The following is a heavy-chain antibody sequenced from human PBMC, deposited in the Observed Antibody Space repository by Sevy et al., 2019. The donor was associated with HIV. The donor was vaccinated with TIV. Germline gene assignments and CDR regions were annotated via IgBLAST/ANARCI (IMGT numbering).Heavy chain of an antibody. CDR2: ISYDGSNK. V-gene: IGHV3-30-3*01. J-gene: IGHJ4*02. D-gene: IGHD3-16*01. CDR3: ARDRAWRYYDYVWGSSDHFDY. CDR1: GFTFSNYW. Sequence: GGSLRLSCVASGFTFSNYWMSWVRQAPGKGLEWVAVISYDGSNKYYADSVRGRFTISSDNSKNTLYLQMNSLRAEDTAVYYCARDRAWRYYDYVWGSSDHFDYWGQGTLVTVSS.